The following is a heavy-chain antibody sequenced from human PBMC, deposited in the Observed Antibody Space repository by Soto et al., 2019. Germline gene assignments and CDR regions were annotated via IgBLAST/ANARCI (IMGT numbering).Heavy chain of an antibody. Sequence: EVQLVESGGGLVQPGRSLRLSCAASGFTFDDYVMHWVRQAPGKGLEWVSGISWNSGSIGYADSVKGRFTISRDNAKNSPYLQMNSLRAEDTALYYCATAFNWGGGYYYYGMDVWGQGTTVTVSS. CDR1: GFTFDDYV. J-gene: IGHJ6*02. CDR3: ATAFNWGGGYYYYGMDV. D-gene: IGHD7-27*01. CDR2: ISWNSGSI. V-gene: IGHV3-9*01.